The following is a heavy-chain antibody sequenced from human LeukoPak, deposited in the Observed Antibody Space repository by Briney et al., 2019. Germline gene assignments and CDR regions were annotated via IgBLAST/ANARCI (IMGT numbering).Heavy chain of an antibody. V-gene: IGHV3-21*01. J-gene: IGHJ3*02. CDR1: GFTFNTNT. D-gene: IGHD3-10*01. CDR2: ISSSSSYI. CDR3: VVWFGEPI. Sequence: GGSLRLSCAASGFTFNTNTMNWVRQAPGQGLEWVSSISSSSSYIYYADSVKSRFTISRDNAKNSLYLQMNSLRAEDTAVYYCVVWFGEPIWGQGTMVTVSS.